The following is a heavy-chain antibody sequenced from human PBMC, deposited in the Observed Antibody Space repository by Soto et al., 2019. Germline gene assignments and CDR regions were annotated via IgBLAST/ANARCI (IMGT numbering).Heavy chain of an antibody. Sequence: PSETLSLTCAVYGGSFSGYYWSWIRQPPGKGLEWIGEINHSGSTNYNPSLKSRVTISVDTSKNQFSLKLSSVTAADTAVYYCARVTVTTLGYFDYWGQGTLVTV. CDR1: GGSFSGYY. CDR2: INHSGST. D-gene: IGHD4-17*01. J-gene: IGHJ4*02. V-gene: IGHV4-34*01. CDR3: ARVTVTTLGYFDY.